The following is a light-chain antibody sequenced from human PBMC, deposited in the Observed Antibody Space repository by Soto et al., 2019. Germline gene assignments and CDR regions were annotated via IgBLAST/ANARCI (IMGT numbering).Light chain of an antibody. V-gene: IGLV2-8*01. CDR3: SSYAGSNNLGV. CDR2: EVS. J-gene: IGLJ1*01. CDR1: SSDVGGYNY. Sequence: VLTQPASVSGSPGQSIAISCTGTSSDVGGYNYVSWYQQHPGKAPKLMIYEVSKRPSGVPDRFSGSKSGNTASLTVSGLQAEDEADYYCSSYAGSNNLGVFGTGTKVTV.